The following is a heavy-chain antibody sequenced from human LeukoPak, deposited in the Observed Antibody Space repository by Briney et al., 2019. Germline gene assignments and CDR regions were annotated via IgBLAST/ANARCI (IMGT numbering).Heavy chain of an antibody. D-gene: IGHD3-10*01. Sequence: ASVKVSCKASGCTFTGYYMHWVRQAPGQGLEWMGWINPNSGGTNYAQKFQGRVTMTRDTSISTAYMELSRLRSDDTAVYYCARDGYYGSGAGHWFDPWGQGTLVTVSS. J-gene: IGHJ5*02. V-gene: IGHV1-2*02. CDR2: INPNSGGT. CDR3: ARDGYYGSGAGHWFDP. CDR1: GCTFTGYY.